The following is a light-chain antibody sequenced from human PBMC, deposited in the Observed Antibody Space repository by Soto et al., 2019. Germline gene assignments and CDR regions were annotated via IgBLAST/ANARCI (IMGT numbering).Light chain of an antibody. J-gene: IGKJ4*01. CDR3: QQRRDWPLT. Sequence: EIVLTQSPATLSLSPGERATLSCRASQSVASDLAWYQQKPGQAPRLLIYDISNRATGIPARFSGSGSGTDFTLNISSLEPEDFVVYFCQQRRDWPLTFGGGTKVEIK. CDR1: QSVASD. V-gene: IGKV3-11*01. CDR2: DIS.